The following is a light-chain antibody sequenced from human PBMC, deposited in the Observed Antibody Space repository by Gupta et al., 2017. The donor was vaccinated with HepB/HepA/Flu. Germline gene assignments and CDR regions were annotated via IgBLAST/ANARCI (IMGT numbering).Light chain of an antibody. CDR1: SSNIGADYD. V-gene: IGLV1-40*01. J-gene: IGLJ2*01. CDR2: AND. CDR3: QSYDNNLSGSV. Sequence: QSVLTQAPSVSGAPGQRVTISCTWSSSNIGADYDVHWYQHLPGTAPKLLIYANDIRPSGIPDRFSGSKSGTSASLAITGLQPEDEADYYCQSYDNNLSGSVFGGGTKVTVL.